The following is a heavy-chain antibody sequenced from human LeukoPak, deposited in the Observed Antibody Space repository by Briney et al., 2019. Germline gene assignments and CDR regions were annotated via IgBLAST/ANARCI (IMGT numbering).Heavy chain of an antibody. V-gene: IGHV4-34*01. Sequence: SSETLSLTCAVYGGSFSGYYWSWIRQPPGKGLEWIGEINHSGSTNYNPSLKSRVTISVDTSKNQFSLKLSSVTAADTAVYYCARRWVGLRYFDWFLDYWGQGTLVTVSS. CDR2: INHSGST. CDR1: GGSFSGYY. J-gene: IGHJ4*02. CDR3: ARRWVGLRYFDWFLDY. D-gene: IGHD3-9*01.